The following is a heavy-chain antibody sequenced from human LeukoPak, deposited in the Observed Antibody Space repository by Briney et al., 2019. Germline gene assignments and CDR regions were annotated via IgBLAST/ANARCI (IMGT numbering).Heavy chain of an antibody. CDR3: ARVIAAAGTDWFDP. CDR2: IYYSGST. V-gene: IGHV4-30-4*08. J-gene: IGHJ5*02. CDR1: GGSISSGDYY. Sequence: ASETLSLTCTVSGGSISSGDYYWSWIRQPPGKGLEWIGYIYYSGSTYYNPSLKSRVTISVDTSKNQFSLKLSSVTAADTAVYYCARVIAAAGTDWFDPWGQGTLVTVSS. D-gene: IGHD6-13*01.